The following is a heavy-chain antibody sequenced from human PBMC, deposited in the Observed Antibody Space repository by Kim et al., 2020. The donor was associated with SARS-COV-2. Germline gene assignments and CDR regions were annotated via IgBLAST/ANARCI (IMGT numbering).Heavy chain of an antibody. D-gene: IGHD3-22*01. CDR3: ARDWDYYDSSGYYPAGH. CDR2: ISAYNGNT. J-gene: IGHJ1*01. CDR1: GYTFTSYG. V-gene: IGHV1-18*04. Sequence: ASVKVSCKASGYTFTSYGISWVRQAPGQGLEWMGWISAYNGNTNYAQKLQGRVTMTTDTSTSTAYMELRSLRSDDTAVYYCARDWDYYDSSGYYPAGHWGQGTLVTVSS.